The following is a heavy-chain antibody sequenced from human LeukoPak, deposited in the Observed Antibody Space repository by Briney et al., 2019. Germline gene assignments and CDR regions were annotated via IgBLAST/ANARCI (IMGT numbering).Heavy chain of an antibody. CDR1: GYTSTSYY. Sequence: ASVKVSCKASGYTSTSYYMHWVRQAPGQGLEWMGIINPSGGSTSYAQKFQGRVTMTRDMSTSTVYMELSSLRSEDTAVYYCARGSPDHYYYYYMDVWGKGTTVTISS. V-gene: IGHV1-46*01. CDR3: ARGSPDHYYYYYMDV. CDR2: INPSGGST. J-gene: IGHJ6*03.